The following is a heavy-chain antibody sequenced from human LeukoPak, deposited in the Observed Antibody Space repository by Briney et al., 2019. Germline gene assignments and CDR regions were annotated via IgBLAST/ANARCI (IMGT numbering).Heavy chain of an antibody. J-gene: IGHJ3*02. V-gene: IGHV3-21*01. CDR1: GFTLSSYS. CDR2: ISSSSAYI. D-gene: IGHD1-26*01. Sequence: NPGGSLRLSCAAPGFTLSSYSMNWVRQAPGKGLEWVSSISSSSAYIHYADSVKGRFTISRDNAKNSLYLQMNSLRAEDTAVYYCARDEVGATTDPFDIWGLGTMVTVSS. CDR3: ARDEVGATTDPFDI.